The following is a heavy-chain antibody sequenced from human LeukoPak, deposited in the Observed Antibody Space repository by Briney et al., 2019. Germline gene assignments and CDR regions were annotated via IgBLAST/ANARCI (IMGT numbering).Heavy chain of an antibody. V-gene: IGHV3-21*01. CDR2: ISSSSSYI. J-gene: IGHJ4*02. CDR1: GFTFSSYS. Sequence: GGSLRLSCAASGFTFSSYSMNWVRQAPGKGLEWVSSISSSSSYIYYADSVKGRFTISRDNAKNSLYLQMNSLRAEDTAGYYCARDLSGSYYLDGYFDYWGQGTLVTVSS. D-gene: IGHD1-26*01. CDR3: ARDLSGSYYLDGYFDY.